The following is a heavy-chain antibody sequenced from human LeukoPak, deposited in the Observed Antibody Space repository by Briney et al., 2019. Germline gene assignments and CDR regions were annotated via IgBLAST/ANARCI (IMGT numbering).Heavy chain of an antibody. Sequence: GGSLRLSCAASGLIYSNSYMSWVRQAPGKGLEWVATIKQDGSAKYYVDSVKGRLTISRDNAKNSLYLQTNSLRAEDTAIYYCATTLITNYVFYYMAVWGKGATVTVSS. V-gene: IGHV3-7*01. J-gene: IGHJ6*03. CDR2: IKQDGSAK. CDR3: ATTLITNYVFYYMAV. D-gene: IGHD3-16*01. CDR1: GLIYSNSY.